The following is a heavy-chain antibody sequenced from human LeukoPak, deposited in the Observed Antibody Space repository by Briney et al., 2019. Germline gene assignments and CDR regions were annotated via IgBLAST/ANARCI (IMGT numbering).Heavy chain of an antibody. CDR1: GFTFSGYA. CDR2: ISGSGGST. J-gene: IGHJ5*02. CDR3: AKSDKHWFDP. Sequence: PGGSLRLSCAASGFTFSGYAMSWVRQAPGKGLEWVSAISGSGGSTYYADSVKGRSTISRDNSKNTLYLQMNGLRAEDTAVYYRAKSDKHWFDPWGQGTLVTVAS. V-gene: IGHV3-23*01.